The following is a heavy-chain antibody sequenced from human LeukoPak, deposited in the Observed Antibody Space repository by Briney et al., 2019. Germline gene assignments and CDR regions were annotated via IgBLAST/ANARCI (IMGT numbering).Heavy chain of an antibody. CDR1: GFTFSSYA. V-gene: IGHV3-23*01. J-gene: IGHJ5*02. CDR2: ISGSGGST. D-gene: IGHD3-3*01. CDR3: AKDRQGYDFWSGRELGHWFDP. Sequence: GGSLRLSCAASGFTFSSYAMSWIRQAPGKGLEWVSAISGSGGSTYYADSVKGRFTISRDSSKNTLYLQMNSLRAEDTAVYYCAKDRQGYDFWSGRELGHWFDPWGQGTLVTVSS.